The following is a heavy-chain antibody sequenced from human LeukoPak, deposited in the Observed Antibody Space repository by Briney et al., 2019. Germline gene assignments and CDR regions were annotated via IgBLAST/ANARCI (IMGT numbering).Heavy chain of an antibody. D-gene: IGHD3-3*01. CDR1: GFTLSSYA. CDR2: ISYDGSNK. V-gene: IGHV3-30*01. Sequence: GRSLRLSCAASGFTLSSYAMHWVRQAPGKGLEWVAVISYDGSNKYYADSVKGRFTISRDNSKNTLYLQMNSLRAEDTAVYYCARVETRNLLWSGYLYWGQGTLVTVSS. CDR3: ARVETRNLLWSGYLY. J-gene: IGHJ4*02.